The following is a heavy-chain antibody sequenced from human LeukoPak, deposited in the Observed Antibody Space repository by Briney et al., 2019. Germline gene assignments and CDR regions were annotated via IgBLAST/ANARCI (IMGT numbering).Heavy chain of an antibody. V-gene: IGHV3-7*01. CDR3: ASARSGSGSLTYYFDY. J-gene: IGHJ4*02. CDR2: IKQDGSET. Sequence: GGSLRLSCAASRFTLSNYWMSWVRQAPGKGLEWVANIKQDGSETYYVDSVKGRFTISRDNAKNSLSLQMNSLRAEDTAVYYCASARSGSGSLTYYFDYWGQGTLVTVSS. CDR1: RFTLSNYW. D-gene: IGHD3-10*01.